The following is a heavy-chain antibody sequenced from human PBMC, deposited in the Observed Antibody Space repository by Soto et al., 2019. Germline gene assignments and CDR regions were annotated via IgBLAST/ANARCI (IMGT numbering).Heavy chain of an antibody. CDR2: TWYDGSNK. D-gene: IGHD5-12*01. V-gene: IGHV3-33*01. CDR3: ARGGHNIVATMNFDY. J-gene: IGHJ4*02. CDR1: GFTFSSYG. Sequence: GGSLRLSCAASGFTFSSYGMHWVRQAPGKGLEWVAVTWYDGSNKYYADSVKGRFTISRDNSKNTLYLQMNSLRAEDTAVYYCARGGHNIVATMNFDYWGQGTLVTVSS.